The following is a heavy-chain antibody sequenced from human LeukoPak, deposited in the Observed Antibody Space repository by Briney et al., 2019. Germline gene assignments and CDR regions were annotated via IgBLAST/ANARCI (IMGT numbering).Heavy chain of an antibody. Sequence: ASVKVSCKASGYTFSGYYMYWMRQAPGQGLEWMGWINPKSGGTNYAQKFQGRVTMTRDTSISTAYMELSRLRYDDTAVYYCARDLLHVYYYDSSGYVRGAFDIWGQGTMVTVSS. V-gene: IGHV1-2*02. CDR2: INPKSGGT. J-gene: IGHJ3*02. CDR3: ARDLLHVYYYDSSGYVRGAFDI. D-gene: IGHD3-22*01. CDR1: GYTFSGYY.